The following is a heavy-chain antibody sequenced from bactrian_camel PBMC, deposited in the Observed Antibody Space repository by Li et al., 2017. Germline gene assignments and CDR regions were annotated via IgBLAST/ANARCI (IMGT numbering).Heavy chain of an antibody. V-gene: IGHV3S53*01. J-gene: IGHJ4*01. Sequence: QVQLVESGGGSVQAGGSLRLSCAASAHLHKTSCMGWFRQAPGKEREGVALLDQDGMATYDGSVKGRFTISQDSARNTVYLQMNNLQPEDTATYYCAEGRGSRGEHCYSLNYWGQGTQVTVS. CDR1: AHLHKTSC. CDR2: LDQDGMA. D-gene: IGHD6*01. CDR3: AEGRGSRGEHCYSLNY.